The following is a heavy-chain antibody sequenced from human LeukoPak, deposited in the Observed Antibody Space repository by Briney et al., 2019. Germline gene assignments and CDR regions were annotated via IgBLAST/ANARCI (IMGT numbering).Heavy chain of an antibody. D-gene: IGHD4-17*01. Sequence: QSGGSLRLSCAASSFTFSNYWMHWVRQAPGRGLVWVSGISSHGSSTNHADSVKGRFTISRDNAKNTLHLQMNSLRAEDTAVYYCASGYGDLGAYWGQGTLVTVSS. CDR1: SFTFSNYW. CDR2: ISSHGSST. V-gene: IGHV3-74*01. CDR3: ASGYGDLGAY. J-gene: IGHJ4*02.